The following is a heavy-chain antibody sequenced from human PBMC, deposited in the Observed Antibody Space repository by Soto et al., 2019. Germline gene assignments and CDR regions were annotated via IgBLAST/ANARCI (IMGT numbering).Heavy chain of an antibody. CDR2: IYYTGST. V-gene: IGHV4-61*01. J-gene: IGHJ4*02. CDR1: GGSVTSRTYY. D-gene: IGHD3-9*01. Sequence: QVQLQESGPGLVKPAETLSLACTVSGGSVTSRTYYWSWIRQPPGKGLEWIGNIYYTGSTDYNPSPKSPVTISLDPPRNQFSLHLTSVTAADTAVYYCAREAEFDWLSKFDYWGQGILVSVSS. CDR3: AREAEFDWLSKFDY.